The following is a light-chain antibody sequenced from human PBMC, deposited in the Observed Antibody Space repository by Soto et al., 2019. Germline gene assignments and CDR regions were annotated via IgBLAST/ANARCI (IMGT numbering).Light chain of an antibody. CDR1: QDISSR. CDR3: QQYDSYPLT. CDR2: DVS. J-gene: IGKJ4*01. V-gene: IGKV1-5*01. Sequence: DVQIIHWPSTLSASVGDRLTVTCRASQDISSRLAWFQQKPGKAPKFLIYDVSTLGSGVPSRFSGSGSGTEFTLTISSLQPEDFATYYCQQYDSYPLTFGGGTKVDIK.